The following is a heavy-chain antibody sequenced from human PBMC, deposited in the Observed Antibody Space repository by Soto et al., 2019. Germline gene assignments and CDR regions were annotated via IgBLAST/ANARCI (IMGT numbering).Heavy chain of an antibody. D-gene: IGHD6-13*01. CDR1: GGSISSGGYY. Sequence: SETLSLTCTVSGGSISSGGYYWSWIRQHPGRGLEWIGYIYYSGNTYYNPSLKSRVSISLDTSKAQFSLKLTSVTAADTAVYYCARGSSRFQDPYYYYAMDVWGQGTTVTVSS. J-gene: IGHJ6*02. CDR3: ARGSSRFQDPYYYYAMDV. V-gene: IGHV4-30-4*08. CDR2: IYYSGNT.